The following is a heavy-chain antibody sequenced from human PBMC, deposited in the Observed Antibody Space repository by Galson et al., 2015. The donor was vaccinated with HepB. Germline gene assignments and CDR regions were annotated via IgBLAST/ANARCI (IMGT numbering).Heavy chain of an antibody. CDR2: IYYSGST. D-gene: IGHD3-22*01. V-gene: IGHV4-39*01. Sequence: SETLSLTCTVSGGSISSSSYYWGWIRQPPGKGLEWIGSIYYSGSTYYNPSLKSRVTISVDTSKNQFSLKLSSVTAADTAVYYCARHYYDRAGGLDAFDIWGQGTMVTVSS. CDR1: GGSISSSSYY. J-gene: IGHJ3*02. CDR3: ARHYYDRAGGLDAFDI.